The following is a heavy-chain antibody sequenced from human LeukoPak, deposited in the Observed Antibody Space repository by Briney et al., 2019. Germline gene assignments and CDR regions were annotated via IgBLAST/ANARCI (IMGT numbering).Heavy chain of an antibody. J-gene: IGHJ4*02. Sequence: GGSLRLSCAASGFTYSSFPMHWVRQAPGRGLEWVAMISYDGGIKFYADSVKGRFTISRDKSKSTLYVQMNSLRLEDTAIYYCAREGEGGDFDYWGQGTLVTVSS. CDR2: ISYDGGIK. D-gene: IGHD3-16*01. CDR3: AREGEGGDFDY. CDR1: GFTYSSFP. V-gene: IGHV3-30-3*01.